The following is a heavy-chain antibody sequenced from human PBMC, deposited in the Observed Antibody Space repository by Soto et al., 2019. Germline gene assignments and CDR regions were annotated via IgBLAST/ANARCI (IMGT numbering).Heavy chain of an antibody. V-gene: IGHV4-31*03. Sequence: QVQVQESGPGLVKPSQTLSLTCTVSGGSLSSGDRHWSWIRQLPGKGLEWIGCIHFSGTIYYNPSPKSRVSVSVDTSQNQFSLRLTSVTATDTAIYYCASDGDAYKAGYWGQGTLVTVSS. CDR2: IHFSGTI. D-gene: IGHD1-1*01. CDR3: ASDGDAYKAGY. CDR1: GGSLSSGDRH. J-gene: IGHJ4*02.